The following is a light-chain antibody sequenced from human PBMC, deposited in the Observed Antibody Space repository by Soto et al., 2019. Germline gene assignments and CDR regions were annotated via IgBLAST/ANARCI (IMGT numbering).Light chain of an antibody. CDR3: QQSYSTPYS. CDR1: QSISSY. V-gene: IGKV1-39*01. Sequence: DIPMTQSPSSLSASVGDRVTITCRASQSISSYLNWYQQKPGKAPKLLIYAASSLQSGVPSRFSGSGSGTDFTLPISSLQPEDFATYYCQQSYSTPYSFGQGPKLEI. J-gene: IGKJ2*01. CDR2: AAS.